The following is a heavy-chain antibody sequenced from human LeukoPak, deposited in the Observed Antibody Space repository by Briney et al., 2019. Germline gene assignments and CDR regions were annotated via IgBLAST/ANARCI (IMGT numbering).Heavy chain of an antibody. CDR2: ISYDGSNV. CDR3: GRGFYGAGSYRWFHP. J-gene: IGHJ5*02. CDR1: GFSFRSYV. D-gene: IGHD3-10*01. Sequence: GGSLRLSCAASGFSFRSYVMHWVRQPPGKGLEWVAVISYDGSNVNYTDSVKGRFIISRDNSKHTLYLQMNSLRAEDTAVYYCGRGFYGAGSYRWFHPWGQGALVTVSS. V-gene: IGHV3-30*03.